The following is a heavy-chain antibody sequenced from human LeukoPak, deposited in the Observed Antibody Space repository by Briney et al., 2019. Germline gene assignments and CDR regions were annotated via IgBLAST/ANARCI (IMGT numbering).Heavy chain of an antibody. D-gene: IGHD3-10*01. J-gene: IGHJ6*03. CDR1: GGSFSGYY. Sequence: SETLSLTCAVYGGSFSGYYWSWIRQPPGKGLEWIGEINHSGSTNYNPSLKSRVTISVDTSKNQFSLKLSSVTAADTAVYYCARGSRITMVRGVIIRATTHYYYMDVWGKGTTVTVYS. V-gene: IGHV4-34*01. CDR2: INHSGST. CDR3: ARGSRITMVRGVIIRATTHYYYMDV.